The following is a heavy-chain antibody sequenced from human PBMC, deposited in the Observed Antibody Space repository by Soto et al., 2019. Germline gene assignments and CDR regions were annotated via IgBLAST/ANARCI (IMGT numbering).Heavy chain of an antibody. CDR1: GFTFDDYA. Sequence: EVQLVESGGGLVQPGKSLRLSCAASGFTFDDYAMHWVRQVPGKGLEWVSGLSWNSGTIDYADSVKGRFTISRDNAKNTLHLQMKSMKPEDTACDYCAKAETRWWYDSLDYCGQGTVVTVSS. V-gene: IGHV3-9*01. D-gene: IGHD2-15*01. J-gene: IGHJ4*02. CDR2: LSWNSGTI. CDR3: AKAETRWWYDSLDY.